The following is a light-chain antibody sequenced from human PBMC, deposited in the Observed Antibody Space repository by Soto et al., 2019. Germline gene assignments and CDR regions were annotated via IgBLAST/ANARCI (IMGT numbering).Light chain of an antibody. V-gene: IGLV2-14*01. J-gene: IGLJ1*01. Sequence: QSALTQPASVSGSPGQSITISCTGTSSDVGGYNYVSWYQQHPGKAPKLMIYDVSNRPSGVSNRFSDSKSGNTASLTISGLQAEDEAEYYCSSYTRSSTQVFGTGTKLTVL. CDR2: DVS. CDR3: SSYTRSSTQV. CDR1: SSDVGGYNY.